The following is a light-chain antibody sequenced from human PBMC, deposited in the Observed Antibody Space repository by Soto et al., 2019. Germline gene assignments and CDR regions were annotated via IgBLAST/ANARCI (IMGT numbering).Light chain of an antibody. J-gene: IGLJ1*01. V-gene: IGLV2-11*01. CDR2: GVT. Sequence: QSVLTQPRSVSGSPGQSVTISCTGTSSDVGGYTYVSWYQHHPGKAPKLLIYGVTQRPSGVPDRFSGSKSGNTASLTISGLQAEDEADYYCCSYAGTFNFPYVFGTGTKLTVL. CDR1: SSDVGGYTY. CDR3: CSYAGTFNFPYV.